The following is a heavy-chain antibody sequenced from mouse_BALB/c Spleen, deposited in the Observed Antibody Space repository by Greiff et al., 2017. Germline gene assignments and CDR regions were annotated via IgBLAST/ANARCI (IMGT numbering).Heavy chain of an antibody. CDR2: ISNGGGST. Sequence: EVKLMESGGGLVKPGGSLKLSCAASGFAFSSYTMSWVRQTPEKRLEWVAYISNGGGSTYYPDTVKGRFTISRDNAKNTLYLQMSSLKSEDTAMYYCARQGYDSWFAYWGQGTLVTVSA. J-gene: IGHJ3*01. CDR1: GFAFSSYT. CDR3: ARQGYDSWFAY. V-gene: IGHV5-12-2*01. D-gene: IGHD2-14*01.